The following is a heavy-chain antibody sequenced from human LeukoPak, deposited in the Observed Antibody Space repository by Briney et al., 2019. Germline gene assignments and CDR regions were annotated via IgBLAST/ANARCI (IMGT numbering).Heavy chain of an antibody. CDR2: IYSGGST. CDR3: ARDVEYCSGGSCYAYDY. CDR1: GFTVSSNY. V-gene: IGHV3-53*01. J-gene: IGHJ4*02. Sequence: PGGSLRLSCAASGFTVSSNYVSWVRQAPGKGLEWVSVIYSGGSTYYADSVKGRFTISRDNSKNTLYLQMNSLRAEGTAVYYCARDVEYCSGGSCYAYDYWGQGTLVTVSS. D-gene: IGHD2-15*01.